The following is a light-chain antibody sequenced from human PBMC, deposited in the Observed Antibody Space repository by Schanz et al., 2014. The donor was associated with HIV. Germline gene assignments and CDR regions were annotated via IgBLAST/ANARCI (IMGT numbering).Light chain of an antibody. V-gene: IGKV1-5*03. CDR2: KAS. Sequence: DIQMTQSPSTVSAFVGDRVTITCRASQSISTWLAWYQQKPGEAPKLLISKASSVESGVPSRFSGSGSGTEFTLTISSLQPGDFATYYCLQYNDDVYTFGQGTKLEIK. J-gene: IGKJ2*01. CDR1: QSISTW. CDR3: LQYNDDVYT.